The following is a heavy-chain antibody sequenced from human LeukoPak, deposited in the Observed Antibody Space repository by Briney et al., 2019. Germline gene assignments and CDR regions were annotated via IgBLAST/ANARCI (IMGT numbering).Heavy chain of an antibody. J-gene: IGHJ4*02. Sequence: PSETLSLTCTVSGGSISSYYWSWIRQPAGKGLEWIGRIYTSGSTNYNPSLKSRVTISVDTSKNQLSLKLSSVTAADTAVYYCARGAWPGGYDYWGQGTLVTVSS. CDR2: IYTSGST. CDR1: GGSISSYY. V-gene: IGHV4-4*07. CDR3: ARGAWPGGYDY. D-gene: IGHD3-16*01.